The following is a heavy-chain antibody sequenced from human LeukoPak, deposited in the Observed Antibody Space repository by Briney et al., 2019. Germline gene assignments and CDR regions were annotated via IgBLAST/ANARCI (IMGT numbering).Heavy chain of an antibody. Sequence: SETLSLTCTVSGGSISSSSYYWGCIRQPPGKGLEWIGSIYYSGSTYYNPSLKSRVTISVDTSKNQFSLKLSSVTAADTAVYYCARDRASMVRGVIRYNWFDPSGQGTLVTVSS. CDR2: IYYSGST. CDR1: GGSISSSSYY. CDR3: ARDRASMVRGVIRYNWFDP. D-gene: IGHD3-10*01. V-gene: IGHV4-39*07. J-gene: IGHJ5*02.